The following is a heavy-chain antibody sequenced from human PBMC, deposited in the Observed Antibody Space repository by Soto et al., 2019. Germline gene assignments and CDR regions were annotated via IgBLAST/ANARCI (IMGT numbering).Heavy chain of an antibody. D-gene: IGHD3-9*01. V-gene: IGHV3-64D*06. CDR1: GFTFSKYA. CDR2: ITSEGDRT. J-gene: IGHJ4*01. Sequence: HPGGSLRLSCSVSGFTFSKYAMHWVRQAPGKGLEYVSGITSEGDRTWHADSVKDRFTISRDNSKNTLFLQMSSLRVEDTAIYFCVKGNQLLRYYFEFWGPGTLVTVSS. CDR3: VKGNQLLRYYFEF.